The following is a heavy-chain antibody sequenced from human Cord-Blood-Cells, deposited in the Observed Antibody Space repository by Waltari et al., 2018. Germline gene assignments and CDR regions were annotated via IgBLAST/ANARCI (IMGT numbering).Heavy chain of an antibody. J-gene: IGHJ3*02. CDR3: ARDYSQLGDAFDI. Sequence: EVQLVESGGGLVQPGGSLRLSCAASGFTFSSYWMSWVRQAPGRGLEEVANIKQDGSEKYYVDSVKGRFTISRDNAKNSLYLQMNSLRAEDTAEYYCARDYSQLGDAFDIWGQGTMVTVSS. D-gene: IGHD6-13*01. CDR1: GFTFSSYW. V-gene: IGHV3-7*01. CDR2: IKQDGSEK.